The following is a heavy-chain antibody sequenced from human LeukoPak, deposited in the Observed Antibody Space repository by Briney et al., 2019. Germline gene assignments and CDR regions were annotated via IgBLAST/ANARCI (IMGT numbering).Heavy chain of an antibody. J-gene: IGHJ4*02. D-gene: IGHD1-26*01. CDR3: ARGRWELLTFDY. CDR1: GFTVSRNY. V-gene: IGHV3-53*01. CDR2: IYSGGTT. Sequence: GGSLRLSCAASGFTVSRNYVSWVRQAPWKGLEWVSLIYSGGTTYYADSVKGRFTISRDNSKNTLFLQMNSLRAEDTAVYHCARGRWELLTFDYWGQGTLVTVSS.